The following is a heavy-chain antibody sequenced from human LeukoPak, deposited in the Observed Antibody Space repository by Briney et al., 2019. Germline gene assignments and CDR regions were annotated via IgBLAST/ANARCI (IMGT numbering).Heavy chain of an antibody. CDR1: GYTFTSYG. V-gene: IGHV1-18*01. J-gene: IGHJ3*02. CDR3: ATDHGVGATMSAFDI. D-gene: IGHD1-26*01. Sequence: GASVTVSCKASGYTFTSYGISWVRQAPGRGLEWMGWISAYNGNTNYAQKLQGRVTMTTDTSTSTAYMELRSLRSDDTAVYYCATDHGVGATMSAFDIWGQGTMVTVSS. CDR2: ISAYNGNT.